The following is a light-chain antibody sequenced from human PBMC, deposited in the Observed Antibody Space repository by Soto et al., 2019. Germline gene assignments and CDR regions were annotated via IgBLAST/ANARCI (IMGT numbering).Light chain of an antibody. CDR2: AAS. CDR1: QSISSY. J-gene: IGKJ1*01. Sequence: DIQMTQSPSSLSASVEDRVTITYRASQSISSYLNWYQLKPGKAPNLLIYAASSLQSGVPSRFNGSGSGTDFTLTISSLQPEDFATYYCQQSYSTPRTFGQGTKVEIK. V-gene: IGKV1-39*01. CDR3: QQSYSTPRT.